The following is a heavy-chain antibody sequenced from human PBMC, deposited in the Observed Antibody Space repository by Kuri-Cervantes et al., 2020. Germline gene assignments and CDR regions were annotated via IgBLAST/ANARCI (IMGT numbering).Heavy chain of an antibody. V-gene: IGHV4-34*01. CDR1: GGSFSGYY. J-gene: IGHJ4*02. CDR2: INHSGST. D-gene: IGHD4-17*01. CDR3: ARDSAFGSLTTVTTPFDY. Sequence: GSLRLSCAVYGGSFSGYYWSWIRQPPGKGLEWIGEINHSGSTNYNPSLKSRVTISVDTSKNQFSLKLSSVTAADTAVYYCARDSAFGSLTTVTTPFDYWGQGTPVTVSS.